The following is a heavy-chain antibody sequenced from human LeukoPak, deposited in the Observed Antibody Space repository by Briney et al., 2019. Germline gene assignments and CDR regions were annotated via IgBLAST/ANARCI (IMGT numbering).Heavy chain of an antibody. CDR1: GFTFSSYS. CDR3: ARDRPDYYDSSGSFDY. V-gene: IGHV3-48*01. CDR2: ISSSSSTI. D-gene: IGHD3-22*01. J-gene: IGHJ4*02. Sequence: PGGSLRLSCAASGFTFSSYSMNWVRQAPGKGLEWVSYISSSSSTIYYADSVKCRFTISRDNAKNSLYLQMNSLRAEDTAVYYCARDRPDYYDSSGSFDYWGQGTLVTVSS.